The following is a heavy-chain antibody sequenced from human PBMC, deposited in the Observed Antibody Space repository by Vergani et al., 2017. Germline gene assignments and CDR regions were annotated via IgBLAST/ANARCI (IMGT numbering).Heavy chain of an antibody. CDR3: AREWRQELLWFGDQGYFDY. V-gene: IGHV3-48*03. J-gene: IGHJ4*02. CDR2: ISSSGSTI. Sequence: EVQLVESGGGLVQPGGSLRLSCAASGFTFSSYEMNWVRQAPGKGLEWVSYISSSGSTIYYADSVKGRFTISRDNAKNSLYLQMNSLRAEDTAVYYCAREWRQELLWFGDQGYFDYWGQGTLVTVSS. D-gene: IGHD3-10*01. CDR1: GFTFSSYE.